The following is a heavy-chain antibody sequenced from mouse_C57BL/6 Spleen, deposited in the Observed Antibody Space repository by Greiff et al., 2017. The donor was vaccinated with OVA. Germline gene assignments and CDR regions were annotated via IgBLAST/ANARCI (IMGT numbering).Heavy chain of an antibody. V-gene: IGHV1-82*01. Sequence: QVQLQQSGPELVKPGASVKISCKASGYAFSSSWMNWVKQRPGKGLEWIGRIYPGDGDTNYNGKFKGKATLTADKSSSTAYMQLSSLTSEDSAVYFCARSILVGGYAMHYWGQGTSVTVSS. CDR2: IYPGDGDT. J-gene: IGHJ4*01. CDR1: GYAFSSSW. D-gene: IGHD1-1*01. CDR3: ARSILVGGYAMHY.